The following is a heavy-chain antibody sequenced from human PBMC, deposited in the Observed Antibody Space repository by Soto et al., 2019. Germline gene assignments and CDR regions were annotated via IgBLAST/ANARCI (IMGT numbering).Heavy chain of an antibody. J-gene: IGHJ3*02. Sequence: GNGLEWVSSNNRRSSYIYYADSVKGRFTISRDNTKNSLYLQMNTQRDEATGRCYDARDRGGDLKAFDIWGQGTMVTVSS. D-gene: IGHD3-10*01. CDR3: ARDRGGDLKAFDI. CDR2: NNRRSSYI. V-gene: IGHV3-21*01.